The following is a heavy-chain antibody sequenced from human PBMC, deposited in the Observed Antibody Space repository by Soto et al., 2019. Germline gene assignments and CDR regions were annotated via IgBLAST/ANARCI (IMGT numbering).Heavy chain of an antibody. CDR2: INPNSGGT. CDR3: ARADSSGYYNY. V-gene: IGHV1-2*04. CDR1: GYTFTGYY. J-gene: IGHJ4*02. D-gene: IGHD3-22*01. Sequence: ASVKVSCKASGYTFTGYYMHWVRQAPGQGLEWMGWINPNSGGTNYAQKFQGWVTMTRGTSISTAYMELSRLRSDDTAVYYCARADSSGYYNYWGQGTLVTVSS.